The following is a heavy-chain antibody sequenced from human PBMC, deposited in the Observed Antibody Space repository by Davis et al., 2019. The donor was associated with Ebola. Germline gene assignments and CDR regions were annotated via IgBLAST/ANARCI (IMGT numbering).Heavy chain of an antibody. CDR3: ATVRAHSRHDN. CDR2: ISAYNGNT. Sequence: AASVKVSCKASGYTFTSYGISWVRQAPGQGLEWMGWISAYNGNTNYAQKLQGRVTMTEDTSTDTAYMELSSLRSGDTAIYYCATVRAHSRHDNWGQGTLVTVAS. V-gene: IGHV1-18*01. J-gene: IGHJ4*02. CDR1: GYTFTSYG. D-gene: IGHD3-22*01.